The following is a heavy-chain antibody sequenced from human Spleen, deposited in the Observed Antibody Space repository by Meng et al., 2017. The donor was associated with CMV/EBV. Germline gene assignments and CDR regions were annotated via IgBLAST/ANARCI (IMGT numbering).Heavy chain of an antibody. V-gene: IGHV1-69*05. CDR2: IIPIFGTA. CDR1: GTFSSYA. CDR3: ASHKRIAAAGQYYFDY. D-gene: IGHD6-13*01. J-gene: IGHJ4*02. Sequence: GTFSSYAIRWVRKDTEQGLEWMGGIIPIFGTANYAQKFQGRVTITTDESTSTAYMELSSLRSEDTAVYYCASHKRIAAAGQYYFDYWGQGTLVTVSS.